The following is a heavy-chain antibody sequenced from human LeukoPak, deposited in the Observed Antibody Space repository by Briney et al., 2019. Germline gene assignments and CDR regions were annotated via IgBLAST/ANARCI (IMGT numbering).Heavy chain of an antibody. J-gene: IGHJ4*02. D-gene: IGHD3-9*01. CDR3: ARSPDILTGENFDY. Sequence: ASLKVSCKTSGYRENFYGITSVRQVAGEGLEWIGWISAQHGQTEYAPNSQDRVTMTRDTYTNTAYMELRSMRSDDTAVYYCARSPDILTGENFDYWGQGALVTVSS. V-gene: IGHV1-18*01. CDR2: ISAQHGQT. CDR1: GYRENFYG.